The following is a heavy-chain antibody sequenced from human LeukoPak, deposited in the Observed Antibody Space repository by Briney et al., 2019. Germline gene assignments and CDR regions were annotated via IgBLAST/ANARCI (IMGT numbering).Heavy chain of an antibody. CDR2: IKQDGSEK. D-gene: IGHD3-10*01. CDR1: GFTFSSYW. Sequence: GGSLRLSCAASGFTFSSYWMSWVRQAPGKGLEWVANIKQDGSEKYYVDSVKGRFTISRDNAKNSLYLQMNSLRAEDTAVYYCARVPPSAWPLGFDYWGQGTLVTVSS. CDR3: ARVPPSAWPLGFDY. V-gene: IGHV3-7*01. J-gene: IGHJ4*02.